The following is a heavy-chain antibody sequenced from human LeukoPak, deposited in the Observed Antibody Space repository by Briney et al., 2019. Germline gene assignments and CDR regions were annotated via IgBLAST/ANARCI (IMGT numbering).Heavy chain of an antibody. J-gene: IGHJ3*02. Sequence: ASVTVSCKSSVFTFTSSAMQWVRQARGQRLEWIGWIVVGSGNTNYAQNFQERVTITRDMSTSTAYMELSSLRSEDTAVYYCAANTPRVVREDAFDIWGQGTMVTVSS. D-gene: IGHD2-21*01. V-gene: IGHV1-58*02. CDR1: VFTFTSSA. CDR3: AANTPRVVREDAFDI. CDR2: IVVGSGNT.